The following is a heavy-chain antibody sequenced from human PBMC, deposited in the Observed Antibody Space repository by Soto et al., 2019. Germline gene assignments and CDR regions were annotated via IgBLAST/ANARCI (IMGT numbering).Heavy chain of an antibody. CDR1: GGSISSYY. J-gene: IGHJ5*02. Sequence: SETLSLTCTVSGGSISSYYWSWIRQPPGKGLEWIGYIYYSGSTNYNPSLKSRVTISVDTSKNQFSLKLSSVTAADTAVYYCARVGGYCSSTSCYAQDWFDPWGQGTLVTVSS. CDR2: IYYSGST. D-gene: IGHD2-2*01. CDR3: ARVGGYCSSTSCYAQDWFDP. V-gene: IGHV4-59*01.